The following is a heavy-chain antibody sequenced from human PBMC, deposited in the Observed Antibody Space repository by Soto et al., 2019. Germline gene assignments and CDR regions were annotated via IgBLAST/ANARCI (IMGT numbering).Heavy chain of an antibody. CDR3: AKDSESLHYYDSSGYYTLDY. D-gene: IGHD3-22*01. CDR2: ISGSGGST. Sequence: GGSLRLSCAASGFTFSSYAMSWVRQAPGKGLEWVSAISGSGGSTYYADSVKGRFTISRDNSKNTLYLQMNSLRAEDTAVYYCAKDSESLHYYDSSGYYTLDYWGQGTLVTVSS. V-gene: IGHV3-23*01. CDR1: GFTFSSYA. J-gene: IGHJ4*02.